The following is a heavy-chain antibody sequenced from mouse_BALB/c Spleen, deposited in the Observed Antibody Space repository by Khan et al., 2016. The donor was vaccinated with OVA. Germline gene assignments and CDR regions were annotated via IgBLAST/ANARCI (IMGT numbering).Heavy chain of an antibody. CDR2: INPSTGYT. V-gene: IGHV1-7*01. Sequence: QVRLQQSGAELAKPGASVKMSCKASGYTFINYWILWVKQRPGQGLEWIGYINPSTGYTEYNQTFKDKATLTADQSSRTAYMQLSSLTSEDSAVYDWARRGRRWDFDYWGQGTTLTVSS. D-gene: IGHD1-1*01. CDR3: ARRGRRWDFDY. CDR1: GYTFINYW. J-gene: IGHJ2*01.